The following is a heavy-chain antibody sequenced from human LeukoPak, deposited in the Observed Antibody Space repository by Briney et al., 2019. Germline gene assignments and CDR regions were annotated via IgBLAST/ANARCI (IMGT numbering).Heavy chain of an antibody. CDR3: ARAFWSGNNFDY. V-gene: IGHV3-11*01. CDR2: ISSSGSTI. Sequence: GRSLRLSCAASGFTFSDYYMSWIRQAPGKGLEWVSYISSSGSTIYYADSVKGRFTISRDNAKNSLYLQMNSLRAEDTAVYYCARAFWSGNNFDYWGQEPWSPSPQ. J-gene: IGHJ4*01. D-gene: IGHD3-3*01. CDR1: GFTFSDYY.